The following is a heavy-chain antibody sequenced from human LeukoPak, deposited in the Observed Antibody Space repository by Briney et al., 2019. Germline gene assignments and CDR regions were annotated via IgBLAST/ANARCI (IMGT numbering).Heavy chain of an antibody. Sequence: SETLSLTCTVSGGSISSYYWSWIRQPPGKGLEWIGYIYYSGSTNYNPSLKSQVTISVDTSKNQFSLKLSSVTAADTAVYYCARVPSSSWYAAYYYYGMDVWGQGTTVTVSS. CDR3: ARVPSSSWYAAYYYYGMDV. J-gene: IGHJ6*02. CDR1: GGSISSYY. V-gene: IGHV4-59*01. CDR2: IYYSGST. D-gene: IGHD6-13*01.